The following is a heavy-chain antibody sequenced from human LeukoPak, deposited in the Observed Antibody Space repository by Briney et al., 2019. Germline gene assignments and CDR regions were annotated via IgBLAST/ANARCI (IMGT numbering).Heavy chain of an antibody. Sequence: SETLSLTCTVSGGSISSSSYYWGWIRQPPGKGLEWIGSIYYSGSTYYNPSLKSRVTISVDTSKNQFSLKLSSVTAADTAVYYCAILVVVIASFDYWGQGTLVTVSS. V-gene: IGHV4-39*01. CDR2: IYYSGST. CDR3: AILVVVIASFDY. CDR1: GGSISSSSYY. J-gene: IGHJ4*02. D-gene: IGHD2-21*01.